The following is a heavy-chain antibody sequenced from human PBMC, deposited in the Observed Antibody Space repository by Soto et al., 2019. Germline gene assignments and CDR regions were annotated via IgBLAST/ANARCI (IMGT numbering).Heavy chain of an antibody. CDR2: ISAYNGNT. J-gene: IGHJ6*02. CDR3: AMVVAATGPHANYYYYGMDV. CDR1: GYTFTSYG. V-gene: IGHV1-18*01. D-gene: IGHD2-15*01. Sequence: QVQLVQSGAEVKKPGASVKVSCKASGYTFTSYGISWVRQAPGQGLEWMGWISAYNGNTNYAQKLQGRVTMTTDTSTSTAYMELRSLRSDDTAVYYCAMVVAATGPHANYYYYGMDVWGQGTTVTVSS.